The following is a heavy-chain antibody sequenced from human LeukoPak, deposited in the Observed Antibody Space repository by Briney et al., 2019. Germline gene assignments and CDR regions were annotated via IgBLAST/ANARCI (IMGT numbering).Heavy chain of an antibody. CDR2: ISSSGSSM. V-gene: IGHV3-48*03. J-gene: IGHJ3*02. CDR1: GFTFSNYE. CDR3: ARDRHFVAFDI. Sequence: GGPLRLSCAASGFTFSNYEMNWVRQAPGKGLEWVSYISSSGSSMYYAVSVKGRFTISRDNAKDSVSLQINSLRAEDTALYYCARDRHFVAFDIWGQGTMVTVSS.